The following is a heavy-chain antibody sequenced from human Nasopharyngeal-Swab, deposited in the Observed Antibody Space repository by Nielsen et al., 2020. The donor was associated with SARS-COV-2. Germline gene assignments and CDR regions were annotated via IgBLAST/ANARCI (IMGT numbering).Heavy chain of an antibody. CDR1: GFTFSDYY. J-gene: IGHJ5*02. CDR3: ARDFGAPSSSWYDGDWFDP. V-gene: IGHV3-11*01. CDR2: ISSSGSTI. Sequence: GESLKISCAASGFTFSDYYMSWIRQAPGKGLEWVSYISSSGSTIYYADSVKGRFNISRDNAKNSLYLQMNSLRAEDTAVYYCARDFGAPSSSWYDGDWFDPWGQGTLVTVSS. D-gene: IGHD6-13*01.